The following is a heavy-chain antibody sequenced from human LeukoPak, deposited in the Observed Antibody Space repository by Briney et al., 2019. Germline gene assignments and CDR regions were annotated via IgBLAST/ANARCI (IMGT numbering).Heavy chain of an antibody. J-gene: IGHJ3*02. CDR3: HSTSAREDAFDI. CDR1: GFTFSSFG. D-gene: IGHD1-26*01. V-gene: IGHV3-30*03. CDR2: ISYDEGKK. Sequence: GGSLRLSCAASGFTFSSFGMHWVRQAPGKGLEWVAVISYDEGKKYFADSVKGRFTISRDNSKNTMYLEMNSLRVEDTALYYCHSTSAREDAFDIWGQGTMVTVSS.